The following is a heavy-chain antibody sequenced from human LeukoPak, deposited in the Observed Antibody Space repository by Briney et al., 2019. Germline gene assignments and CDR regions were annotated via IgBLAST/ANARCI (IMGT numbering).Heavy chain of an antibody. CDR3: ARSYRGAFDI. CDR1: GFSISPYG. V-gene: IGHV3-48*02. Sequence: PGGSLRLSCAASGFSISPYGMKWVRQAPGRGREWVSYISSSSSAIYYADSVKGRLTISSDNAKNSLYLQMDSLRDEDTAVYYCARSYRGAFDIWGQGTMVTVSS. D-gene: IGHD3-10*01. CDR2: ISSSSSAI. J-gene: IGHJ3*02.